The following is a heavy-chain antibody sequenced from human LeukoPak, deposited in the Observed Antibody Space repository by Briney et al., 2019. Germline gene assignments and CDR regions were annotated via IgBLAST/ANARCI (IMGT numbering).Heavy chain of an antibody. J-gene: IGHJ5*02. D-gene: IGHD3-10*01. CDR3: ARDKGLAYYYGSGSYSWFDP. V-gene: IGHV1-8*01. CDR2: MNPNSGNT. Sequence: ASVKVSCKASGYTFTSYDINWVRQATGQGLEWMGWMNPNSGNTGYAQKFQGRVTMTRNTSISTAYMELSSLRSEDTAVYYCARDKGLAYYYGSGSYSWFDPWGQGTLVTVSS. CDR1: GYTFTSYD.